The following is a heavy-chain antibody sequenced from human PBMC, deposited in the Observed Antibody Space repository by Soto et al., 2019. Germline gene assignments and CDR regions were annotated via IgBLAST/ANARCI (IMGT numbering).Heavy chain of an antibody. D-gene: IGHD1-1*01. CDR3: ARHVQTTIGHFHGGLDV. J-gene: IGHJ6*02. CDR1: GASISSIMYS. CDR2: MYDSGTT. Sequence: SETLSLTCTVSGASISSIMYSWGWIRQTPGKGLEWIGTMYDSGTTYYNPSPKSRVAMSVDTSRSQFSLRLNSVTAADTAVYHCARHVQTTIGHFHGGLDVWGPGTTVNVSS. V-gene: IGHV4-39*01.